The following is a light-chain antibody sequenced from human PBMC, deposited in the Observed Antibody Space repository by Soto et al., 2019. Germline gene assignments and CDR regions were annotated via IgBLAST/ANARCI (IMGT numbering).Light chain of an antibody. J-gene: IGKJ1*01. Sequence: DIQMTQFPSTLSASVGDRVTITCRASQSISSSLAWYQQKPGKAPKLLIYDASRLESGVPSRFSGSGSGTEFTLTISSLQPDDFATYYCQQYNSYSFGQGTKVDI. V-gene: IGKV1-5*01. CDR1: QSISSS. CDR3: QQYNSYS. CDR2: DAS.